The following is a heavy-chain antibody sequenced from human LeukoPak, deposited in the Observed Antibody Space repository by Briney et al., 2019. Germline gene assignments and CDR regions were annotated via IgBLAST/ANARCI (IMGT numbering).Heavy chain of an antibody. V-gene: IGHV4-34*01. CDR1: GGSFSGYY. J-gene: IGHJ6*02. CDR2: INHSGST. CDR3: ARGYDYVWGSYRYYYYGMDV. D-gene: IGHD3-16*02. Sequence: PSETPSLTCAVYGGSFSGYYWSWIRQPPGKGLEWIGEINHSGSTNYNPSLKSRVTISVDTSKNQFSLKLSSVTAADTAVYYCARGYDYVWGSYRYYYYGMDVWGQGTTVTVSS.